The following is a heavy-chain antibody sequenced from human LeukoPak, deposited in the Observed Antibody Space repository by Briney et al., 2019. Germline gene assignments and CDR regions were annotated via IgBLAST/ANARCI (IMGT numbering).Heavy chain of an antibody. CDR2: IIPIFGTA. J-gene: IGHJ4*02. V-gene: IGHV1-69*05. D-gene: IGHD4-17*01. CDR1: GGTFSSYA. CDR3: ASALGDYVSSVYFDY. Sequence: ASVKVSCKASGGTFSSYAISWVRQAPGQGLEWMGGIIPIFGTANYAQKFQGRVTITTDESTSTAYMELSSLRSEDTAVYYCASALGDYVSSVYFDYWGQGTLVTVSS.